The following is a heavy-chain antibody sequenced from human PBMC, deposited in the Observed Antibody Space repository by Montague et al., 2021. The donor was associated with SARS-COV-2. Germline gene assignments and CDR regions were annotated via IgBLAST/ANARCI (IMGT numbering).Heavy chain of an antibody. J-gene: IGHJ5*02. CDR2: ISYSGGT. CDR3: ARLWDFYGSGSYNNSWFDP. CDR1: AGSISTNAYY. D-gene: IGHD3-10*01. V-gene: IGHV4-39*02. Sequence: SETLSLTCTVSAGSISTNAYYWAWIRQPPGKGLEWIGRISYSGGTYLNPSLNSRLTIFVDTSKNHFSLKLSSVTAADTAVYYCARLWDFYGSGSYNNSWFDPWGQGTRVTVPS.